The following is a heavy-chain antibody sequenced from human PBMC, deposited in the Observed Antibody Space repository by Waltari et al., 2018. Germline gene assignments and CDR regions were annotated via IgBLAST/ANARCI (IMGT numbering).Heavy chain of an antibody. Sequence: EVQLVESGGGLVQPGGSLRLYCAASGFTFSSYWMSWVRQATGKGLEWLANIKHDGSEKYYVDSVRGRFTISRDNAENSLYLQMNSLRAEDTAVYYCATSMAAAGNDWGQGTLVTVSS. V-gene: IGHV3-7*01. CDR2: IKHDGSEK. CDR1: GFTFSSYW. D-gene: IGHD6-13*01. J-gene: IGHJ4*02. CDR3: ATSMAAAGND.